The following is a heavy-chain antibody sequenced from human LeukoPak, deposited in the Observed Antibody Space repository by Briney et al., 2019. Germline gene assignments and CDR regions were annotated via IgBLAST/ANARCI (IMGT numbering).Heavy chain of an antibody. D-gene: IGHD3-10*01. Sequence: SETLSLTCTVSGGSISSYYWSWIRQPPGKGLEWIGYIYYSGSTYYSPSLKSRVTISVDTSKNQFSLKLSSVTAADTAVYYCAIGFGGDAFDIWGQGTMVTVSS. V-gene: IGHV4-59*12. CDR3: AIGFGGDAFDI. J-gene: IGHJ3*02. CDR1: GGSISSYY. CDR2: IYYSGST.